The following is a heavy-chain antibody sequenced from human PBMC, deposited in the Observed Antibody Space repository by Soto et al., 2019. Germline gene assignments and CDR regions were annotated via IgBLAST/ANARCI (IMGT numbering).Heavy chain of an antibody. CDR2: IIPILGIA. CDR1: GGTFSSYT. D-gene: IGHD5-12*01. V-gene: IGHV1-69*02. CDR3: ARGGYDHCPRCYFDY. J-gene: IGHJ4*02. Sequence: QVQLVQSGAEVKKPGSSVKVSCKASGGTFSSYTISWVRQAPGQGLEWMGRIIPILGIANYAQKFQGRVTITADKSTSTAYMELSSLRSEDTAVYYCARGGYDHCPRCYFDYWGQGTLVTVSS.